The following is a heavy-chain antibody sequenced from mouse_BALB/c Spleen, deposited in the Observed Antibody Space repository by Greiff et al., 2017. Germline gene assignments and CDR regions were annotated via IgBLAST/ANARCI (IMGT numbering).Heavy chain of an antibody. Sequence: QVQLQQSGAELMKPGASVKISCKATGYTFSSYWIEWVKQRPGHGLEWIGEILPGSGSTNYNEKFKGKATFTADTSSNTAYMQLSSLTSEDSAVYYCARGGYGYDDYYAMDYWGQGTSVTVSS. CDR2: ILPGSGST. CDR3: ARGGYGYDDYYAMDY. J-gene: IGHJ4*01. CDR1: GYTFSSYW. V-gene: IGHV1-9*01. D-gene: IGHD1-2*01.